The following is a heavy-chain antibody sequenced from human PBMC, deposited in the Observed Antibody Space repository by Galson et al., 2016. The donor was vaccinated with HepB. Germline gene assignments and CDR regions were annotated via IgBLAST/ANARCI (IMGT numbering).Heavy chain of an antibody. CDR3: ARAVARHDALDI. Sequence: SLRLSCAASGFTFRTYGMHWVRQAPGKGLEWVAVIWYDGSNKYYADSVKGRFTTSRDNSKNTLYLEMNSLRAEDTAVYFCARAVARHDALDIWGQGTMVTVSS. J-gene: IGHJ3*02. D-gene: IGHD2-15*01. CDR2: IWYDGSNK. V-gene: IGHV3-33*01. CDR1: GFTFRTYG.